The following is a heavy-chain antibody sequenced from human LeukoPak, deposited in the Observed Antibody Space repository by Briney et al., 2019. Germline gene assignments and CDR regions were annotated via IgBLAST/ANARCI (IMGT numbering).Heavy chain of an antibody. CDR3: ARAGGNLGYYYMDV. CDR1: GYTFINYG. J-gene: IGHJ6*03. D-gene: IGHD4-23*01. CDR2: ISGYDGNT. Sequence: ASVKVSCKASGYTFINYGISWVRQAPGQGLEWMGWISGYDGNTNYAQEVQGRVTMTTDTSSSTAYMELRSLSSDDTAVYYCARAGGNLGYYYMDVWGRGSTVTVSS. V-gene: IGHV1-18*01.